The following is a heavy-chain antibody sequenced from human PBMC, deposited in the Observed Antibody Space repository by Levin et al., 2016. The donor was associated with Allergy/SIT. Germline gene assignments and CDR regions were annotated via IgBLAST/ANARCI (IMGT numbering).Heavy chain of an antibody. V-gene: IGHV3-53*01. Sequence: WIRQPPGKGLEWVSVIYSGGSTYYADSVKGRFTISRDNSKNTLYLQMNSLRAEDTAVYYCARDLPYYGMDVWGQGTTVTVSS. J-gene: IGHJ6*02. CDR3: ARDLPYYGMDV. CDR2: IYSGGST.